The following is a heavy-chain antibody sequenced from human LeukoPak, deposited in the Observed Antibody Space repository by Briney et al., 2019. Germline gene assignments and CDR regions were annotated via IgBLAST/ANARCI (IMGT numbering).Heavy chain of an antibody. CDR3: ARRGYSDSSGYDY. V-gene: IGHV3-21*01. Sequence: GGSLRLSCATSGFTFKNYAMNWVSQAPGKGLEWVSSISGDSSDIYYAASVMGRSTISRDNAKNSVYLQINSLRAEDTAIYYCARRGYSDSSGYDYWGQGTLVTVSS. CDR2: ISGDSSDI. D-gene: IGHD3-22*01. J-gene: IGHJ4*02. CDR1: GFTFKNYA.